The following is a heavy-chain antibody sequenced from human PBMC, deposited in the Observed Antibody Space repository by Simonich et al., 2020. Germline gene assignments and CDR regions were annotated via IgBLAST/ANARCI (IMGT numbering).Heavy chain of an antibody. CDR2: INPNSGGT. Sequence: QVQLVQSGAEVKKPGASVKVSCKASGYTFTGYYMHWVRQAPGQGLEWMGWINPNSGGTNDAQKFQGRVTMTRDMAISTAYMELSRLRSDDTAVYYRARVPDRVLNAGVTFDYWGQGTLVTVSS. CDR1: GYTFTGYY. D-gene: IGHD2-2*01. V-gene: IGHV1-2*02. CDR3: ARVPDRVLNAGVTFDY. J-gene: IGHJ4*02.